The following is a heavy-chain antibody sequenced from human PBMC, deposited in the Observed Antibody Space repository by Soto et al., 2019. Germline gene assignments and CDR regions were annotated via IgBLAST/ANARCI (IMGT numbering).Heavy chain of an antibody. V-gene: IGHV3-7*04. J-gene: IGHJ4*02. CDR3: SGGVGDAF. D-gene: IGHD3-16*01. CDR2: INQDGSEK. Sequence: EVHLVESGGGLVQTGGSLRLSCAIFESTVSRDWMNWVRQAPGKGLEWVAHINQDGSEKYYVDSVKGRFTISRDNAKKSLYPQMNSLRPADTAMYYFSGGVGDAFWGQGTLVTVSS. CDR1: ESTVSRDW.